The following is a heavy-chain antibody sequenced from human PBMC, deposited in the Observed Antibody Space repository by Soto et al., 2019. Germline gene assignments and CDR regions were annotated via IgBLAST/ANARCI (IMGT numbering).Heavy chain of an antibody. J-gene: IGHJ5*02. D-gene: IGHD6-19*01. CDR2: IYPGDSDT. V-gene: IGHV5-51*01. Sequence: GESLKISCKGSGYSFTSYWIGWVRQMPGKGLEWMGIIYPGDSDTRYSPSFQGQVTISADKSISTAYLQWSSLKASDTAMYYCARHIIRYSSGWKSYTYNWLDPCGQGTLVTVSS. CDR1: GYSFTSYW. CDR3: ARHIIRYSSGWKSYTYNWLDP.